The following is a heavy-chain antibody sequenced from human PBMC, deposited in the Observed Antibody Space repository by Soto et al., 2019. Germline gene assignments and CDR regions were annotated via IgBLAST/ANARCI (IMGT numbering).Heavy chain of an antibody. D-gene: IGHD6-19*01. Sequence: GGSLRLSCAASGFTFSDYYMSWIRQAPGKGLEWVSYISSSGSTIYYADSVKGRFTISRDNAKNSLYLQMNSLRAEDTAVYYCAREVAVADSRFDYWGQGTLVTVSS. V-gene: IGHV3-11*01. J-gene: IGHJ4*02. CDR3: AREVAVADSRFDY. CDR2: ISSSGSTI. CDR1: GFTFSDYY.